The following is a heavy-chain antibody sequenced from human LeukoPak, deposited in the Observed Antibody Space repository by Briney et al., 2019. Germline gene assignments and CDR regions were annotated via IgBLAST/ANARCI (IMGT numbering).Heavy chain of an antibody. J-gene: IGHJ6*03. CDR1: GFTFSDHN. CDR3: ARIGSTGYYPFYYYYMDV. CDR2: ISSSGRTI. D-gene: IGHD3-9*01. V-gene: IGHV3-11*01. Sequence: PGGSLRLSCAASGFTFSDHNISWIRQAPGKGLEWVSYISSSGRTIYYADSVKGRFTISRDNAKNSLSLQMNSLRAEDTAMYYCARIGSTGYYPFYYYYMDVWGKGTTVTVSS.